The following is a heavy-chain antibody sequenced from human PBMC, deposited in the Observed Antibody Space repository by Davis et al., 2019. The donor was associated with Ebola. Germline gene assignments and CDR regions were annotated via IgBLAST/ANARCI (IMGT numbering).Heavy chain of an antibody. D-gene: IGHD2-15*01. CDR1: GFTFSSYD. V-gene: IGHV3-13*01. CDR2: IGTAGDS. Sequence: PGGSLRLSCAASGFTFSSYDIHWVRQATGKGLEWVSAIGTAGDSYYPGSVKGRFTISRDNSKNTLYLQMNSLRAEDTAVYYCAKLRVAATLNAFDIWGQGTMVTVSS. J-gene: IGHJ3*02. CDR3: AKLRVAATLNAFDI.